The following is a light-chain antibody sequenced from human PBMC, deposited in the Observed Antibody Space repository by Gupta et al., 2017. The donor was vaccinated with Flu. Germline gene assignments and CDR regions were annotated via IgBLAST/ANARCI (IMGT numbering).Light chain of an antibody. CDR1: SSDVGGYNY. CDR2: DVS. V-gene: IGLV2-11*01. J-gene: IGLJ3*02. CDR3: CAEAGSPLV. Sequence: QSALTQPLSVSASPGQSVTISCTGTSSDVGGYNYVSWHQQHPGKAPKRMIYDVSKRPSGVPDRCSGSKSGNTASLTISGLQAEDEADYYCCAEAGSPLVFGGGTKLTVL.